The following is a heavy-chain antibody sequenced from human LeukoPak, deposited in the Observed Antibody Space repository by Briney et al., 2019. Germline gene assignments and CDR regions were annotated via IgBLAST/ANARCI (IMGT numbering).Heavy chain of an antibody. J-gene: IGHJ3*02. CDR2: MKHSGST. V-gene: IGHV4-34*01. CDR3: ARASREMMGAFDI. Sequence: PSETLSLTCAVYGGSFSGYYWSWIRQPPGKGLEWIGEMKHSGSTNYNPSLKSRGTISVDTTNNKYSLKQSSVTEANTAVYYCARASREMMGAFDIWGQGTMVTVSS. D-gene: IGHD5-24*01. CDR1: GGSFSGYY.